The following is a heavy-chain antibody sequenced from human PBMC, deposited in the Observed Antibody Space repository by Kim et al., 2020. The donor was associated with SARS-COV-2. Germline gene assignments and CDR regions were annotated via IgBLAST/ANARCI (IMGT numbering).Heavy chain of an antibody. CDR1: GGSISSYY. V-gene: IGHV4-59*01. CDR3: ARASGDYYDSSPPMDFDI. D-gene: IGHD3-22*01. CDR2: IYYSGST. J-gene: IGHJ3*02. Sequence: SETLSLTCTVSGGSISSYYWSWIRQPPGKGLEWIGYIYYSGSTNYNPSLKSRVTISVDTSKNQFSLKLSSVTAADTAVYYCARASGDYYDSSPPMDFDIWGQGTMVTVSS.